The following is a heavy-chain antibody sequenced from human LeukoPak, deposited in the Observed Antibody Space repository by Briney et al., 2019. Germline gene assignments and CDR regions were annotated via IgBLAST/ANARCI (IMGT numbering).Heavy chain of an antibody. CDR3: ARDNYDSSGPYYFDY. D-gene: IGHD3-22*01. Sequence: GGSLRLSCAASGFTFSSYWMSWVRQAPGKGLEWVSASSGSGGWTYYADSVKGRFTISRDNARNSLYLQMNSLRAEDTAVYYCARDNYDSSGPYYFDYWGQGTLVTVSS. CDR2: SSGSGGWT. V-gene: IGHV3-21*01. J-gene: IGHJ4*02. CDR1: GFTFSSYW.